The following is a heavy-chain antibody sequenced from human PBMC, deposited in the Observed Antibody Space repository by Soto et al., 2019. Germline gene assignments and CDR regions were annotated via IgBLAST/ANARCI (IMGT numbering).Heavy chain of an antibody. Sequence: EVQLLESGGGLVQPGGSLRLSCAASGFTFSSYAMSWVRQAPGKGLEWVSAISGSGGSTYYADSVKGRFTISRDNSKNRLYLQMNGLRAEDTAVYDCAKTLNYGGRRGAFDIWGQGTMVTVSS. CDR3: AKTLNYGGRRGAFDI. CDR2: ISGSGGST. J-gene: IGHJ3*02. V-gene: IGHV3-23*01. CDR1: GFTFSSYA. D-gene: IGHD4-17*01.